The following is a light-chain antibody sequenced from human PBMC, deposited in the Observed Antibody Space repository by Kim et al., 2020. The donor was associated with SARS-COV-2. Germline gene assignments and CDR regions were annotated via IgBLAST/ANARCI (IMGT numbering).Light chain of an antibody. J-gene: IGKJ4*01. CDR3: QQRTNRVT. CDR2: DAS. CDR1: QSVSTN. Sequence: LSPGEGTTPSRRASQSVSTNVAWYQQTRGQAPRLLIYDASNRATGIPARFSGSGSGTDFTLTINSLEPEDFAVYYCQQRTNRVTFGGGTKVDIK. V-gene: IGKV3-11*01.